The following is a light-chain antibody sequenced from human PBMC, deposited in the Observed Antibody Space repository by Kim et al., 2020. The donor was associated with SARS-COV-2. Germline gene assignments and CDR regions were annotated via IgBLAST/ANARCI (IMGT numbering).Light chain of an antibody. J-gene: IGKJ4*01. V-gene: IGKV3-15*01. CDR3: HKYDNWPPHT. CDR2: DAS. Sequence: EIVMTQSPDTLSVSPGERATLSCRASLSIGSNLAWYQQRPGQAPRLLIYDASTRATGIPARFSGSGSGTEFTLTISALQSEDFAVYYCHKYDNWPPHTFGGGTKLEI. CDR1: LSIGSN.